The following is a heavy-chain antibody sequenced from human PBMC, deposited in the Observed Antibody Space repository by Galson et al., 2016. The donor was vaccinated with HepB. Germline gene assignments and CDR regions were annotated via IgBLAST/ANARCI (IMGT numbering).Heavy chain of an antibody. CDR1: GDTFSTYT. Sequence: SVKVSCKASGDTFSTYTITWVRQAPGQGLEWMGGILPIFGKTNYAQRFQGRVTLTADESASTAYMELSRLSSEDTAVYYCATYVEMATSDFYWGQGTLVTVSS. CDR3: ATYVEMATSDFY. V-gene: IGHV1-69*13. J-gene: IGHJ4*02. CDR2: ILPIFGKT. D-gene: IGHD5-24*01.